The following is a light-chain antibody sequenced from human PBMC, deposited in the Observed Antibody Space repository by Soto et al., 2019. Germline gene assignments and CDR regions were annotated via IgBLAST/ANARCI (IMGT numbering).Light chain of an antibody. CDR1: QSISSW. CDR3: QQYNSYRWT. CDR2: KAS. V-gene: IGKV1-5*03. Sequence: DIQMTQSPSTLSASVGDRVTITCRASQSISSWLAWYQQKPGKAPKLLIYKASSLESGVPSRLSGSGSGTEFTLTISSLQPDDFATYYCQQYNSYRWTFGQGTKVDIK. J-gene: IGKJ1*01.